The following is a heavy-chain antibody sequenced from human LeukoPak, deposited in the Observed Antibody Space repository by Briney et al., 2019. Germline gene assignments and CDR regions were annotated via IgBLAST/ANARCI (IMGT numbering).Heavy chain of an antibody. CDR1: GYTFTGYY. D-gene: IGHD5-18*01. Sequence: ASVKVSCKASGYTFTGYYMHWVRQAPGQGLEWMGWINPNSGGTNYAQKFQGRVTMTRDTSVSTAYMELSRLRSDDTAVYYCARVSWIQLWLGGDWFDPWGQGTLVTVSS. J-gene: IGHJ5*02. CDR2: INPNSGGT. CDR3: ARVSWIQLWLGGDWFDP. V-gene: IGHV1-2*02.